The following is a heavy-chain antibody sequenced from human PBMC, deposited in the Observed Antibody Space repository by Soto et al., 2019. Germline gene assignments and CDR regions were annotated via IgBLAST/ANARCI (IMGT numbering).Heavy chain of an antibody. J-gene: IGHJ4*02. CDR3: ARYSSSWSNFDY. CDR2: IYYSGST. V-gene: IGHV4-39*01. D-gene: IGHD6-13*01. CDR1: GGSISSSSYY. Sequence: PSETLSLTCTVSGGSISSSSYYWGWIRQPPGKGLEWIGSIYYSGSTYYNPSLKSRVTISVDTSKNQFSLKLSSVTAADTAVYYCARYSSSWSNFDYWGQGTLVTVSS.